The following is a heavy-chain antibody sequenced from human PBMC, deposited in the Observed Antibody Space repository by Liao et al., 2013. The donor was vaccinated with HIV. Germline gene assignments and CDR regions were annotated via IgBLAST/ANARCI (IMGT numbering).Heavy chain of an antibody. CDR1: GGSISNYY. D-gene: IGHD2-21*01. CDR3: AKEGRVGTFPHYSHYMEV. V-gene: IGHV4-4*07. CDR2: INPSGNT. Sequence: QVQLQESGPGLVKPSETLSLTCIVSGGSISNYYWSWIRQPAGKGLEWIGEINPSGNTNYSPSYKSRVAMSVDTSKRQFSLKLTSVTAADTAVYYCAKEGRVGTFPHYSHYMEVWGNGSTVIVSS. J-gene: IGHJ6*03.